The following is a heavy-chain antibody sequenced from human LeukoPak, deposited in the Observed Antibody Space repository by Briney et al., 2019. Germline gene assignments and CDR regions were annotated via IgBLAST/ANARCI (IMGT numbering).Heavy chain of an antibody. Sequence: LPGGSLRLSCEASGFTFSSYAIRWARQAPGTGLEWVSSIPGSGGATYYADSVRGRFSISRDSSKNTVYLQMNSLRDEDTAVYYCARARPWDSSRSYYFGMDVWGHGTTVTVSS. J-gene: IGHJ6*02. CDR3: ARARPWDSSRSYYFGMDV. CDR1: GFTFSSYA. D-gene: IGHD3-22*01. V-gene: IGHV3-23*01. CDR2: IPGSGGAT.